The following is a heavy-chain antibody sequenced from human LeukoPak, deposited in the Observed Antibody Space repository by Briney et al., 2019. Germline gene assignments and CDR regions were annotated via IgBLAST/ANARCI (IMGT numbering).Heavy chain of an antibody. CDR2: ISYDGSNK. V-gene: IGHV3-30*18. CDR3: AKDHSGWFDY. J-gene: IGHJ4*02. CDR1: GFTFSSYS. Sequence: GGSLRLSCAASGFTFSSYSMNWVRQAPGKGLEWVAVISYDGSNKYYADSVKGRFTISRDNSKNTLYLQMNSLRAEDTAVYYCAKDHSGWFDYWGQGTLVTVSS. D-gene: IGHD6-19*01.